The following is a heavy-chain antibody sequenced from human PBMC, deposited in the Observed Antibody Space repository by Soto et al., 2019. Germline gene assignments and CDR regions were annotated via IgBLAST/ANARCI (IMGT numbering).Heavy chain of an antibody. CDR2: IYYSGST. V-gene: IGHV4-59*01. Sequence: QVQLQESGPGLVKPSETLSLTCTVSGGSISSYYWSWIRQPPGKGLEWIGYIYYSGSTNYNPSLKSRVTISVDTSKNQFSLKLSSVTAADTAVYYCARVSYGDYVGSFDIWGQGKMVTVSS. CDR1: GGSISSYY. D-gene: IGHD4-17*01. J-gene: IGHJ3*02. CDR3: ARVSYGDYVGSFDI.